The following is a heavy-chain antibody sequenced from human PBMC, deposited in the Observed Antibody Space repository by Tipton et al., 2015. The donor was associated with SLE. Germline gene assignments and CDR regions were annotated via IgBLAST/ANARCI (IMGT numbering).Heavy chain of an antibody. V-gene: IGHV3-72*01. CDR1: GFIFSDYY. Sequence: SLRLSCAASGFIFSDYYMDWVRQTPGEGLEWVGRIRNKANSHTTDYAASVRGRFTISRDDSRNSLYLQMNSLKTEDTAVYYCSRTPHSGTSRFDYWGQGTLVTVSS. J-gene: IGHJ4*02. CDR2: IRNKANSHTT. CDR3: SRTPHSGTSRFDY. D-gene: IGHD1-26*01.